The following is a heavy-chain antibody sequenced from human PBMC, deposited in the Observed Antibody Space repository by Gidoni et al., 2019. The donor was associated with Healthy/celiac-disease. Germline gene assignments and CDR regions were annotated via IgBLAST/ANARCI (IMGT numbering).Heavy chain of an antibody. V-gene: IGHV3-21*01. CDR2: ISSSSSYI. D-gene: IGHD6-19*01. Sequence: EVQLVESGGGLVKPGGSLSLSCAASGFTFSSYSMNWVRQAPGTGLEWVSSISSSSSYIYYADSVKGRFTISRDNAKNSLYLQMNSLRAEDTAVYYCARDAGIAVAGTPRFWYFDLWGRGTLVTVSS. CDR1: GFTFSSYS. J-gene: IGHJ2*01. CDR3: ARDAGIAVAGTPRFWYFDL.